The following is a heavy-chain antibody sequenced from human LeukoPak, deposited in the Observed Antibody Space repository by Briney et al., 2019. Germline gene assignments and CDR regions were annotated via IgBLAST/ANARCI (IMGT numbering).Heavy chain of an antibody. CDR1: GFTFSSYA. V-gene: IGHV3-30-3*01. J-gene: IGHJ4*02. D-gene: IGHD1-26*01. CDR3: ASRDSGSSLLDY. CDR2: ISYDGSNK. Sequence: GGSLRLFCAASGFTFSSYAMHWVRQAPGKGLEWVAVISYDGSNKYYADSVKGRFTISRDNAKNSLFLQMNSLRVEDTAVYYCASRDSGSSLLDYWGQGTLVTVSS.